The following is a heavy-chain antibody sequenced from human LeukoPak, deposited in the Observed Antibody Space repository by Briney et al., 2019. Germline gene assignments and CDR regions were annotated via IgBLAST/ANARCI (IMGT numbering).Heavy chain of an antibody. CDR3: ARQEPTAYVDY. D-gene: IGHD2-2*01. Sequence: GGSLRLSCAASGFTFSTYAMRWVRQAPGKGLEWVSTISGSGSSTYYADSVRGRFTIYRDNPKNTLYLQMNSLRAEDTALYYCARQEPTAYVDYWGQGTLVIVSS. V-gene: IGHV3-23*01. CDR1: GFTFSTYA. J-gene: IGHJ4*02. CDR2: ISGSGSST.